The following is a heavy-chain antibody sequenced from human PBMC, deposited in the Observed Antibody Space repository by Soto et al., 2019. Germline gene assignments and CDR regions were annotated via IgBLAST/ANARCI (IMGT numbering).Heavy chain of an antibody. CDR3: ARSYSNYRGMDV. D-gene: IGHD4-4*01. CDR1: GFTVSSNY. V-gene: IGHV3-53*01. Sequence: PGGSLRLFCAASGFTVSSNYMSWVRQAPGKGLEWVSVIYSGGSTDYADSVKGRFTISRDNSKNTLYLQMNSLRAEDTAVYYCARSYSNYRGMDVWGQGTTVTVSS. J-gene: IGHJ6*02. CDR2: IYSGGST.